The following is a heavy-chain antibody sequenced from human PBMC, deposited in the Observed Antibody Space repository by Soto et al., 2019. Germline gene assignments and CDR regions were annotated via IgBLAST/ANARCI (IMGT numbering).Heavy chain of an antibody. CDR2: LYDSGST. Sequence: SETLSLTCTVSGDSISTYDWSWIRQPPGEGLEWIGYLYDSGSTHYNPSLKSRVTISVDTSKNQFSLKLNSVTAADTAVYYCARENYYGSGTYFRLDVWGQGTRVTVSS. CDR3: ARENYYGSGTYFRLDV. V-gene: IGHV4-59*01. CDR1: GDSISTYD. J-gene: IGHJ6*02. D-gene: IGHD3-10*01.